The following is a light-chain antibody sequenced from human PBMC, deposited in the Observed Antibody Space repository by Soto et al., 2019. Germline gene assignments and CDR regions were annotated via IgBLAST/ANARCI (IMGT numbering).Light chain of an antibody. CDR1: QSVSNV. V-gene: IGKV3-11*01. Sequence: DIVLTQSPATLCLSPGERATLSCRASQSVSNVLAWYQQKPGQPPRLLIYDASYRATGIPARFSGNGSGTDFTLTISTLEPEDFAAYYCQQRNSWPPITFGQGTRLE. CDR3: QQRNSWPPIT. CDR2: DAS. J-gene: IGKJ5*01.